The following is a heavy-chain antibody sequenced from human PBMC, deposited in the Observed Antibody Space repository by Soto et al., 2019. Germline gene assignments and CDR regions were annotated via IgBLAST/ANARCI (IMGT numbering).Heavy chain of an antibody. Sequence: ASVKVSGKASGYTFTSYDIYWVRQATGQGREGMGWLNPNTGDSGHAQKFQGRITVTSDTSINTVHMELSSLRSEDTAVYYCARRAETNGWNGFGADKYYFDFWGQGTLVTVSS. J-gene: IGHJ4*02. V-gene: IGHV1-8*01. CDR2: LNPNTGDS. D-gene: IGHD1-1*01. CDR3: ARRAETNGWNGFGADKYYFDF. CDR1: GYTFTSYD.